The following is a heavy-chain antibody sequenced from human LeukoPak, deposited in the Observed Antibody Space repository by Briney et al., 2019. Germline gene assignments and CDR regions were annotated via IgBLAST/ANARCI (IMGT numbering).Heavy chain of an antibody. CDR2: FNPDETIT. V-gene: IGHV3-74*01. J-gene: IGHJ4*02. CDR3: ARNLGLPLDC. Sequence: PGGSLRLSCAASGFISSDSWIHWVRQAPGGGLVWVSRFNPDETITNYADSVKGRFTISRENAKFSVYLQMNSLRVCNTVVYYCARNLGLPLDCWGGGTLVTVSS. D-gene: IGHD3-16*01. CDR1: GFISSDSW.